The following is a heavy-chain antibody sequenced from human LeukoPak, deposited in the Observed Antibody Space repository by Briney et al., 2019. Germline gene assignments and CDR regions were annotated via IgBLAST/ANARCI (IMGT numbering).Heavy chain of an antibody. V-gene: IGHV4-39*01. CDR3: ARHSSGWLFDY. CDR1: GGSISRSSYY. CDR2: IYYSGST. Sequence: PSETLSETRLCTGGSISRSSYYARGIRQPPEKGLEWIGSIYYSGSTYYNPSLKSRVTISVDKYKNQFSLKLSSVTAADTAVFYCARHSSGWLFDYWGQGTLVTVSS. J-gene: IGHJ4*02. D-gene: IGHD6-19*01.